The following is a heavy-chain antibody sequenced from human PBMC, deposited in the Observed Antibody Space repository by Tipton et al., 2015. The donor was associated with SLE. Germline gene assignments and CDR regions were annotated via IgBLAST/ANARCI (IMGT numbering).Heavy chain of an antibody. V-gene: IGHV4-59*11. CDR2: IFDSGST. J-gene: IGHJ2*01. CDR1: GGSISGHY. D-gene: IGHD3-16*01. CDR3: ARDWGPGYFDL. Sequence: TLSLTCTVSGGSISGHYWSWIRQPPGKGLEWIGYIFDSGSTNYNPSLQSRVTISVDTSKNQFSLSVNSVTAADTAVYYCARDWGPGYFDLWGRGTLVTVSS.